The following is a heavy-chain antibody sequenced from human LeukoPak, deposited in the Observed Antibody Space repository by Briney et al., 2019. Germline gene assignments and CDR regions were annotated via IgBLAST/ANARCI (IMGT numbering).Heavy chain of an antibody. Sequence: ASVKVSCKASGYTFTDYFMNWVRQAPGQGLEWVGWINPNSGDTDYAQKFQGRVTMTRGTSISTAYMELSRLRSDDTAVYYCAKGIMITFGGADYWGQGTLVTVSS. CDR3: AKGIMITFGGADY. CDR1: GYTFTDYF. J-gene: IGHJ4*02. V-gene: IGHV1-2*02. CDR2: INPNSGDT. D-gene: IGHD3-16*01.